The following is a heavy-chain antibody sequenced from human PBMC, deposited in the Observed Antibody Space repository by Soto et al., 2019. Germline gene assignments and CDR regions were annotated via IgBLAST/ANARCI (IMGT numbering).Heavy chain of an antibody. V-gene: IGHV4-61*01. CDR2: IYYSGST. D-gene: IGHD2-15*01. J-gene: IGHJ6*02. Sequence: PSETLSLTCTVSGGSVSSGSYYWSWIRQPPGKGLEWIGYIYYSGSTNYNPSLKSRVTISVDTSKNQFSLKLSSVTAADTAVYYCARDEGVVAAIQKPEDYYYYYGMDVWGQGTTVTLSS. CDR3: ARDEGVVAAIQKPEDYYYYYGMDV. CDR1: GGSVSSGSYY.